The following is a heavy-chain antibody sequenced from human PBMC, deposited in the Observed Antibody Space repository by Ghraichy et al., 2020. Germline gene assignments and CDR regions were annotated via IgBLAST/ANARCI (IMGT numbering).Heavy chain of an antibody. CDR2: INPSGGST. D-gene: IGHD6-13*01. V-gene: IGHV1-46*01. J-gene: IGHJ6*02. Sequence: ASVKVSCKASGYTFTSYYMHWVRQAPGQGLEWMGIINPSGGSTSYAQKFQGRVTMTRDTSTSTVYMELSSLRSEDTAVYYCARDRSSSSWYYYYGMDVWGQGTTVTVSS. CDR3: ARDRSSSSWYYYYGMDV. CDR1: GYTFTSYY.